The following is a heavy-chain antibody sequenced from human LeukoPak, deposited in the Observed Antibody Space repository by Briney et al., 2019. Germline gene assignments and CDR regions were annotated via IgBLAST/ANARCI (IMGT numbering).Heavy chain of an antibody. CDR2: ISHTGNSI. V-gene: IGHV3-11*01. J-gene: IGHJ5*02. CDR1: GFTFTDYY. CDR3: ARARDSASGWFDP. Sequence: AGGSLRLSCAASGFTFTDYYMSWIRQAPGKGPEWVSYISHTGNSIRYADSVKGRFTISRDNAKNSVSLQMNSLRAEDTAVYYCARARDSASGWFDPWGQGTLVTVSS.